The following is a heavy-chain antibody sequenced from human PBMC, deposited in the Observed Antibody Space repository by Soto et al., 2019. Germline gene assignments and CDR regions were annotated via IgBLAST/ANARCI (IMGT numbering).Heavy chain of an antibody. D-gene: IGHD4-17*01. V-gene: IGHV4-59*01. J-gene: IGHJ4*02. CDR1: GGSMNNNY. Sequence: QVHLQESGPGLVKPSETLSLFCNVSGGSMNNNYWSWIRQAPGKGLEWIGYVFYTGTTNYNPSIKSLVTILVDTAKKQFTLRLSSVTSADTAFYYCARSLTVTRFDQWGQGTRVTVS. CDR2: VFYTGTT. CDR3: ARSLTVTRFDQ.